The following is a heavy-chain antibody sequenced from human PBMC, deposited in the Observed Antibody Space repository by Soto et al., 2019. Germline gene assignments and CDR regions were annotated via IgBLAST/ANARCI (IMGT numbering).Heavy chain of an antibody. Sequence: GGSLRLSCAASGFSVSSYYMSWVRQAPGKGLEWVSVFYTDGSRYYADSVKGRCTMSRDTSKNTLNLQMNSLRAEDTAVYYCTREDYYGSKMPGMDVWGQGTTVTVSS. J-gene: IGHJ6*02. CDR2: FYTDGSR. V-gene: IGHV3-53*01. CDR3: TREDYYGSKMPGMDV. CDR1: GFSVSSYY. D-gene: IGHD3-22*01.